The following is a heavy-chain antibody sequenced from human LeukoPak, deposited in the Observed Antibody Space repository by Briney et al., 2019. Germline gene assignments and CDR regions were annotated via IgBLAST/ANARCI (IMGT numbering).Heavy chain of an antibody. J-gene: IGHJ3*02. CDR2: IDYSANT. CDR1: GGSISTYY. Sequence: PPETLSLTCTVSGGSISTYYWSWIRQPPGKGLEWIAYIDYSANTNYNPSLKSRVTISVDTSKNQFSLKLSSVTAADTAVYYCARDSRRELLHAFDIWGQGTMVTVSS. D-gene: IGHD1-26*01. V-gene: IGHV4-59*01. CDR3: ARDSRRELLHAFDI.